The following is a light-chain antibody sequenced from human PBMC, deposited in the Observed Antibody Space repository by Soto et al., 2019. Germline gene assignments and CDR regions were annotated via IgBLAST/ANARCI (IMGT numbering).Light chain of an antibody. CDR2: GNS. V-gene: IGLV1-40*01. CDR1: GSNIGAGYN. J-gene: IGLJ1*01. Sequence: QSVLTQPSSVSGDPGQTVTISCTGSGSNIGAGYNVHWYQQLPGTAPKLLIHGNSNRPSGVTDRFSASKAGTSASLAITGLQVEDEGNYYCQSYDNRLRAGFGSGTKV. CDR3: QSYDNRLRAG.